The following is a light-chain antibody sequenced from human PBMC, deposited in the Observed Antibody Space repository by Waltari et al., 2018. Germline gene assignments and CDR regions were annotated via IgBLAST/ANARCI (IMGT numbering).Light chain of an antibody. V-gene: IGKV3-20*01. CDR3: QQYGTSPPLT. CDR1: QSVSSYY. Sequence: EIVLTKSPGTLSLSPGERATLSCRASQSVSSYYLAWYQHKPGQAPRLVIYAASSRAAGIPDRFSGSGSGTDFTLTISGLEPEDFAVYYCQQYGTSPPLTFGGGTKVEIK. J-gene: IGKJ4*01. CDR2: AAS.